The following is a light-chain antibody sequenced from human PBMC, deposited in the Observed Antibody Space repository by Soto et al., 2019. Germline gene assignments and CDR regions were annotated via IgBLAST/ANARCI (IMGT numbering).Light chain of an antibody. CDR2: GAS. V-gene: IGKV3-20*01. Sequence: EIVVTQSPGTLSLSPGETVTLSCRASQSIDSNYLSWYQQKAGQAPRLLISGASSRATGIPDRFSGSGSGTDFTLTINRLEPEDFAVYYCQQYDSSPRTFGQGTKVDIK. CDR1: QSIDSNY. CDR3: QQYDSSPRT. J-gene: IGKJ1*01.